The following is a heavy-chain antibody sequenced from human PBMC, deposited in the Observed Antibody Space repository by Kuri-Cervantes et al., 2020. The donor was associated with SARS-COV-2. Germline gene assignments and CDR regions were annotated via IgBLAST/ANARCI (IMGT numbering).Heavy chain of an antibody. CDR2: IYYSGST. Sequence: SETLSLTCTVSGGSISSGGYYWSWIRQHPGKGLEWIGYIYYSGSTYYNPSLKSRVTMSVDTSKNQFSLKLSSVTATDTAVYYCARDRGSGWYYWFDPWGQGTLVTVSS. CDR1: GGSISSGGYY. D-gene: IGHD6-19*01. CDR3: ARDRGSGWYYWFDP. V-gene: IGHV4-31*03. J-gene: IGHJ5*02.